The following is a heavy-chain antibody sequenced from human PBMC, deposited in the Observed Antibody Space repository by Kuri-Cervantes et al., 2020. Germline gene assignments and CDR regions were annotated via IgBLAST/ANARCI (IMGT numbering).Heavy chain of an antibody. CDR1: GFTVSRNY. CDR3: ARASRSGKNTRLYSYGFFYGMDV. Sequence: GESLKISCAASGFTVSRNYMSWVRQAPGKGLEWVSGIYSGSSTYYADSVKGRFTISRDNSKNTLYLQMNSLRAEDTAVYYCARASRSGKNTRLYSYGFFYGMDVWGQGTTVTVSS. V-gene: IGHV3-53*01. D-gene: IGHD5-18*01. J-gene: IGHJ6*02. CDR2: IYSGSST.